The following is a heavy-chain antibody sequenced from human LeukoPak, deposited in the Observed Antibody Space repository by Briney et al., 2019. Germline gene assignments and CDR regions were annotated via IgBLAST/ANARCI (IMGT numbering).Heavy chain of an antibody. D-gene: IGHD6-19*01. V-gene: IGHV3-30*18. CDR3: AKRYSSAWDFDN. CDR1: GFTFSSYG. Sequence: PRRSLRLSCAASGFTFSSYGIRWVRQAPGKGLEWVAAISYDGTNKYYTDSVKGRFTISRDNSQNTVYLQMNSLRAEDTAVYFCAKRYSSAWDFDNWGQGTLVTVSS. J-gene: IGHJ4*02. CDR2: ISYDGTNK.